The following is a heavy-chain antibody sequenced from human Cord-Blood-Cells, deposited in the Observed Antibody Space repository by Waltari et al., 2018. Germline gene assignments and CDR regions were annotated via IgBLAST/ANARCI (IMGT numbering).Heavy chain of an antibody. CDR3: ARLNRGSYYAFDI. Sequence: QVQLVQSGAEVKKPGSSVKVSCKASGGTFSSYAISWVRQAPGQGLEWMGGIIPFLGIANYAQKVQGRVTITADESTSTAYMELSSLRSEDTAVYYCARLNRGSYYAFDIWGQGTMVTVSS. CDR2: IIPFLGIA. J-gene: IGHJ3*02. V-gene: IGHV1-69*04. CDR1: GGTFSSYA. D-gene: IGHD1-26*01.